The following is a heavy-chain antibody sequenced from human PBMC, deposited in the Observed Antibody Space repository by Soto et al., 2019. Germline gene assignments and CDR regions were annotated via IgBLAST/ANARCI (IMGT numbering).Heavy chain of an antibody. CDR1: GFTFSSYE. CDR3: AGVDGGSIGGSYGMDV. CDR2: ISSSGSTI. Sequence: GGSLRLSCAASGFTFSSYEMNWVRQAPGKGLEWVSYISSSGSTIYYADSVKGRFTISRDNAKNSLYLQMNSLRAEDTAVYYCAGVDGGSIGGSYGMDVWGQGTTVTSP. V-gene: IGHV3-48*03. D-gene: IGHD3-10*01. J-gene: IGHJ6*02.